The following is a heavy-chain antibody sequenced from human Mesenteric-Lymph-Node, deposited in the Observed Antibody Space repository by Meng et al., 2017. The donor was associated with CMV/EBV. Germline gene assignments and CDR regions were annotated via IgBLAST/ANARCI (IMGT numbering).Heavy chain of an antibody. CDR3: VRDRYYDFWSGYYYDGFDF. D-gene: IGHD3-3*01. CDR1: GFTFSNYW. Sequence: GESLKISCAASGFTFSNYWMSWVRQAPGKGLEWVANIKQDGSEKYYVDSVKGRFTVSRDNAKKSLYLQMNSLRAEDTAAYYCVRDRYYDFWSGYYYDGFDFWGQGTMVTVSS. J-gene: IGHJ3*01. V-gene: IGHV3-7*01. CDR2: IKQDGSEK.